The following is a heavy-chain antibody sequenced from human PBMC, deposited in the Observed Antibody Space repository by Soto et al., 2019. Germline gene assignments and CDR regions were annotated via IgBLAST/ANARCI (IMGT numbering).Heavy chain of an antibody. V-gene: IGHV4-34*01. CDR3: ARGSGGGVGYYYYGMDV. J-gene: IGHJ6*02. CDR2: INHSGST. Sequence: SETLSLTCAVYGGSFSGYYWSWIRQPPGKGLEWIGEINHSGSTNYNPSLKSRVTISVDTSKNQFSLKLSSVTAADTAVYYCARGSGGGVGYYYYGMDVWGQGTTVTVSS. D-gene: IGHD3-3*01. CDR1: GGSFSGYY.